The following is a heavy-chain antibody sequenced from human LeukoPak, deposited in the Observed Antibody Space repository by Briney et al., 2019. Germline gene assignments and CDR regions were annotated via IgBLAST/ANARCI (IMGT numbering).Heavy chain of an antibody. Sequence: GGSLRLSCAASGYTLSSYWMHWGSHAPGKGLVWVSRINSDGSRTTYAASAKGRFTNSRDNAKNTLYLQMNSLRAEDTAVYYCATTGLQYQWRGCDAFDIWGQGTMVTVSS. J-gene: IGHJ3*02. CDR2: INSDGSRT. D-gene: IGHD4-11*01. CDR1: GYTLSSYW. V-gene: IGHV3-74*03. CDR3: ATTGLQYQWRGCDAFDI.